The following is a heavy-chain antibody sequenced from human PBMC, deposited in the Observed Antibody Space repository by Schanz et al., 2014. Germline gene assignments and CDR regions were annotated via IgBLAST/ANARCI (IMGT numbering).Heavy chain of an antibody. V-gene: IGHV3-74*01. CDR1: GFTFSSHW. CDR3: VRERTNYGGNSYFFDH. J-gene: IGHJ4*02. Sequence: ERLVESGGGVVQPGRSLRLSCAASGFTFSSHWMHWVRQDPGKGLVWVSRINGDGSRTAYADSVKGRFTVSRDNAKNSVYLQMNGLRVEDTAVYYCVRERTNYGGNSYFFDHWGQGTLVTVSS. D-gene: IGHD2-21*02. CDR2: INGDGSRT.